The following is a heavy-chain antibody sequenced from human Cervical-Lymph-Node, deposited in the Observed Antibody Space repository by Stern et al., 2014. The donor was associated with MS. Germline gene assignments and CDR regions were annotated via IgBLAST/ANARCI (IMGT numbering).Heavy chain of an antibody. CDR3: ARGGYGSSSFFDY. CDR1: GGSISSGDYY. CDR2: IHYSWRL. V-gene: IGHV4-30-4*01. J-gene: IGHJ4*02. D-gene: IGHD6-6*01. Sequence: QVQLQESGPGLVKPSQTLSLTCTVSGGSISSGDYYWSWIRQPPGKGLEWIGYIHYSWRLYYNPSLKSRVTISVDTSKNQFSLKLSSVTAADTAVYYCARGGYGSSSFFDYWGQGTLVTVSS.